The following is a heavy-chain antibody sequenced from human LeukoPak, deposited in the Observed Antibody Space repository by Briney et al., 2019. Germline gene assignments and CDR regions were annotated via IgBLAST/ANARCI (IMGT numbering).Heavy chain of an antibody. CDR3: ARLAPNGGYGY. V-gene: IGHV3-21*01. J-gene: IGHJ4*02. CDR2: ISSSSSYI. D-gene: IGHD5-12*01. Sequence: GGSLRLSCAASGFTFSSYSMNWVRQAPGKGLEWVSSISSSSSYIYYAGSVKGRFTISRDNVKNSLYLQMNSLRTEDTAVYYCARLAPNGGYGYWGQGTLVTVSS. CDR1: GFTFSSYS.